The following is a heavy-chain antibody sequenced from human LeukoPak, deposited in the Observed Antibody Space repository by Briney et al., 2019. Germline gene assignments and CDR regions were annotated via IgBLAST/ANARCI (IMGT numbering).Heavy chain of an antibody. D-gene: IGHD1-26*01. V-gene: IGHV3-30-3*01. Sequence: GGSLRLSCAASGFTFSSYAMHWVRQAPGKGLEWVAVISYDGSNEYFADSVKGRFSISRDNSKNTLYLQMNSLRAEDTAAYYCRVGATESYFDYWGQGTLVTVSS. CDR1: GFTFSSYA. CDR3: RVGATESYFDY. J-gene: IGHJ4*02. CDR2: ISYDGSNE.